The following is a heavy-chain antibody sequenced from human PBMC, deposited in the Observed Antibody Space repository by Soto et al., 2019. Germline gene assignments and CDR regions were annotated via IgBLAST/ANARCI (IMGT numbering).Heavy chain of an antibody. CDR2: IYYSGST. CDR3: ARTINYYGSGSYQYYFDY. CDR1: GGSISSYY. J-gene: IGHJ4*02. Sequence: SETLSLTCTVSGGSISSYYWSWIRQPPGKGLEWIGYIYYSGSTNYNPSLKSRVTISVDTSKNQFSLKLCSVTAADTAVYYCARTINYYGSGSYQYYFDYWGQGTLVTVS. D-gene: IGHD3-10*01. V-gene: IGHV4-59*01.